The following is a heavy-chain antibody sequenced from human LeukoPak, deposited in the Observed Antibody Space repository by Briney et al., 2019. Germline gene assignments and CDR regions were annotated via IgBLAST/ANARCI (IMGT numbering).Heavy chain of an antibody. D-gene: IGHD6-6*01. CDR3: AKDLGIAARQAYWYFDL. Sequence: GGSLRLSCAASGFTFSSYGMHWVRQAPGKGLEWVAFIRYDGSNKYYADSVKGRFTISRDNSKNTLYLQMNSLRAEDTAVYYCAKDLGIAARQAYWYFDLWGRGTLVTVSS. V-gene: IGHV3-30*02. J-gene: IGHJ2*01. CDR2: IRYDGSNK. CDR1: GFTFSSYG.